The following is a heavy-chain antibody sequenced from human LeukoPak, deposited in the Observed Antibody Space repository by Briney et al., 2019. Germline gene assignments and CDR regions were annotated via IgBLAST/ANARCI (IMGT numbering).Heavy chain of an antibody. CDR3: ARGYGDHVGPFYFQH. D-gene: IGHD4-17*01. J-gene: IGHJ1*01. V-gene: IGHV3-66*01. Sequence: PGGSLRLSCAASGFTVSTIYMTWVRQAPGKGLGWVSIIYSGGNTYYADSVKGRFTISRDNSKNTLYLQMNSPRVEDTAVYYCARGYGDHVGPFYFQHWGQGTLVTVSS. CDR2: IYSGGNT. CDR1: GFTVSTIY.